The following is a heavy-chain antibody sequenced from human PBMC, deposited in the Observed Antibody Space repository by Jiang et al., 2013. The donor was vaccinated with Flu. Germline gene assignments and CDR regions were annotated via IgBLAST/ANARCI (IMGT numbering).Heavy chain of an antibody. V-gene: IGHV3-53*01. CDR2: IYSGGST. CDR1: GFTVSSNY. Sequence: GLIQPGGSLRLSCAASGFTVSSNYMSWVRQAPGKGLEWVSVIYSGGSTYYADSVKGRFTISRDNSKNTLYLQMNSLRAEDTAVYYCARDIVVVPAATGSLQGYYGMDVWGQGTTVTVSS. J-gene: IGHJ6*02. D-gene: IGHD2-2*01. CDR3: ARDIVVVPAATGSLQGYYGMDV.